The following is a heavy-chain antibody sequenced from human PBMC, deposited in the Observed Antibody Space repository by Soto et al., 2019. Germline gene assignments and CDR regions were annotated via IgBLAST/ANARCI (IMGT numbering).Heavy chain of an antibody. V-gene: IGHV3-74*01. D-gene: IGHD6-19*01. J-gene: IGHJ4*02. CDR2: IKSGGSST. CDR3: AVAVAGPTAIGY. CDR1: GFTFSSYW. Sequence: EVQLVESGGGLVQPGGSLRLSCAASGFTFSSYWMHWVRQAPGQGLVWVSRIKSGGSSTSYAYSVKGRFTISRDNAKNTRYLPMNSLRAEDTAVYYCAVAVAGPTAIGYWGQGTLVTVSS.